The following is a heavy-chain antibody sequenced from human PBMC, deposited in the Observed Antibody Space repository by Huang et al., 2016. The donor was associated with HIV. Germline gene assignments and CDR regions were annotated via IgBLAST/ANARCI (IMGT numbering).Heavy chain of an antibody. CDR3: ATGLDTYYDI. CDR2: FAPEQGET. J-gene: IGHJ3*02. V-gene: IGHV1-24*01. Sequence: QVQLVQSGAEVKKPGASVKVSCKVSGYNLTELSIHWVGQAPGKGLEWMGGFAPEQGETNYAQHFQGRVTMTEDTSTDTAYMELNSLRSEDTAVYYCATGLDTYYDIWGQGTMVIASS. CDR1: GYNLTELS. D-gene: IGHD2-21*01.